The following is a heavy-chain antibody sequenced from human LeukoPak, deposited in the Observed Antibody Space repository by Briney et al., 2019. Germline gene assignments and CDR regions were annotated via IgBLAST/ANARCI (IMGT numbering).Heavy chain of an antibody. Sequence: GGSLRLSCTASGFSFSGHWMHWARHLPGKGLVWVSRISPTGSTTSYADSVKGRFTISRDNSKNTLYLQMNSLRAEDTAVYYCARVPKTYYYGSSGYSLRGYFDYWGQGALVTVSS. D-gene: IGHD3-22*01. V-gene: IGHV3-74*01. CDR2: ISPTGSTT. CDR3: ARVPKTYYYGSSGYSLRGYFDY. CDR1: GFSFSGHW. J-gene: IGHJ4*02.